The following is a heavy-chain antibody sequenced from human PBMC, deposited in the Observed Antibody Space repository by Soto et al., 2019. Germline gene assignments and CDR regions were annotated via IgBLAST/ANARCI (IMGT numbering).Heavy chain of an antibody. Sequence: GTRSPTLFFSGCSPRGKKSFLVCGLPAPGKGLEWIGSMYYSGSSYYNPSLKSRVAISVDTSKNQFSLKLRSVTAADTAVYFCARQRLLRLKPDFDIWGQGNLVTGSA. V-gene: IGHV4-39*01. D-gene: IGHD2-21*02. J-gene: IGHJ4*02. CDR2: MYYSGSS. CDR1: GCSPRGKKSF. CDR3: ARQRLLRLKPDFDI.